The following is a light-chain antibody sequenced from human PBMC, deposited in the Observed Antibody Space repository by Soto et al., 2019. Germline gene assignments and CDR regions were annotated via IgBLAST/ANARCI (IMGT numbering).Light chain of an antibody. CDR3: QQYYDWPLVT. J-gene: IGKJ4*01. V-gene: IGKV3-15*01. CDR2: GAS. CDR1: QSVSSY. Sequence: EIVVTQSPATLSLSPGERATLSCRASQSVSSYLAWYQQKPGQAPRLLVYGASTRATHIPDRFSGSGSETEFTLSVSSLQSEDFAIYYCQQYYDWPLVTFGGGTKVDIK.